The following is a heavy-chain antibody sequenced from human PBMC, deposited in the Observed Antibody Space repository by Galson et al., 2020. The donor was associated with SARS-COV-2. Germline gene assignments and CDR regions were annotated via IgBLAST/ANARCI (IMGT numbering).Heavy chain of an antibody. Sequence: ASETLSLTCTVSGGSISSGGYYWSWIRQHPGKGLEWIGYIYYSGSTYYNPSLKSRVTISVDTSKNQFSLKLSSVTAADTAVYYCARVLFRNVVSFDYWGQGTLVTVSS. CDR3: ARVLFRNVVSFDY. D-gene: IGHD2-15*01. V-gene: IGHV4-31*03. J-gene: IGHJ4*02. CDR1: GGSISSGGYY. CDR2: IYYSGST.